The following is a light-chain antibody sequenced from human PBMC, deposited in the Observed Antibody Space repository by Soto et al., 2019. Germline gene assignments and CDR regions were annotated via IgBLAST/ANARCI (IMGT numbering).Light chain of an antibody. CDR1: QSISSW. V-gene: IGKV1-5*01. CDR2: CAS. J-gene: IGKJ1*01. CDR3: QQYNSYST. Sequence: DIQMTQSPPTLSASVGERVTITCLASQSISSWLAWYQQKLVKAPKLLIYCASSLESGVPSRFSGSGSGTEFTLTISSLQPDDFATYYCQQYNSYSTFGQGTKVDIK.